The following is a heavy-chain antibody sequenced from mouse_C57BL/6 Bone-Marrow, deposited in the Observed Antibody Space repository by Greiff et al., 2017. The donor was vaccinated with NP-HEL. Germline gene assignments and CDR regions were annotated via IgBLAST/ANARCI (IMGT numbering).Heavy chain of an antibody. CDR1: GFSLTSYG. CDR2: IWSGGST. Sequence: QVQLQQSGPGLVQPSQSLSITCTVSGFSLTSYGVHWVRQSPGKGLEWLGVIWSGGSTDYNAAFISRLSISKDNSKSQVFFKMNSLQADDTAIYYCARKRDYGSPAWLAYWGQGTLVTVSA. D-gene: IGHD1-1*01. V-gene: IGHV2-2*01. CDR3: ARKRDYGSPAWLAY. J-gene: IGHJ3*01.